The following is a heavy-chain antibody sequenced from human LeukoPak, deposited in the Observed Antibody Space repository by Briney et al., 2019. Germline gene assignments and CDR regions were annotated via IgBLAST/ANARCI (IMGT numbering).Heavy chain of an antibody. CDR3: ARDPSTVDYYGSGIDY. CDR1: GFTFSSYS. J-gene: IGHJ4*02. CDR2: ISRSGTSI. D-gene: IGHD3-10*01. Sequence: GGSLRLSCAASGFTFSSYSMNWVRQAPGKGLEWVSSISRSGTSIYHADSVKGRFTISRDNAKNSLYLQMNSLRADDTAVYYCARDPSTVDYYGSGIDYWGQGTLVTVSS. V-gene: IGHV3-21*01.